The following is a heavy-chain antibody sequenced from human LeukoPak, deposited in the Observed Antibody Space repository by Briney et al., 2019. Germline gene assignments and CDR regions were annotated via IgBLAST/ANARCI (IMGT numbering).Heavy chain of an antibody. D-gene: IGHD3-22*01. V-gene: IGHV4-59*01. Sequence: PSQTLSLTRTVSGGSISSYYWSWIRQPPGKGLEWIGYIYYSGSTNYNPSLKSRVTISVDTSKNQFSLKLSSVTAADTAVYYCAREYYYDSSGYYYEGNWFDPWGQGTLVTVSS. J-gene: IGHJ5*02. CDR2: IYYSGST. CDR1: GGSISSYY. CDR3: AREYYYDSSGYYYEGNWFDP.